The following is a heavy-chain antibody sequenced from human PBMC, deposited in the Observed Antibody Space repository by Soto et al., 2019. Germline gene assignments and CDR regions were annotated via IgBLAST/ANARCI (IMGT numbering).Heavy chain of an antibody. CDR1: GFSLSSSGVG. J-gene: IGHJ4*02. D-gene: IGHD3-16*01. CDR3: ASLVVDGITYCFDS. CDR2: IYWDDDK. V-gene: IGHV2-5*02. Sequence: QITLKESGPTLVKPTQTLTLTCTFSGFSLSSSGVGVGWIRQPPGKALEWLTFIYWDDDKRYSPSLKSRLTRTKDTSKSQVVLTLTTMDPVDTATYYCASLVVDGITYCFDSWGQGTLLTGSS.